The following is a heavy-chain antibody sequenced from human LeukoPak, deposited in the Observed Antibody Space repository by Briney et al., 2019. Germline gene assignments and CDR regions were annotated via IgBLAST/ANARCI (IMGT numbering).Heavy chain of an antibody. CDR3: ARLRSYYYMDV. Sequence: GGSLRLSCAGSGFNFSSYSMSWVRQAPWKGLEFVSSISSSSSYIYYADSVKGRFTISRDNAKNSLYLQMNSLRAEDTAVYYCARLRSYYYMDVWGKGTTVTISS. J-gene: IGHJ6*03. D-gene: IGHD3-10*02. CDR2: ISSSSSYI. CDR1: GFNFSSYS. V-gene: IGHV3-21*01.